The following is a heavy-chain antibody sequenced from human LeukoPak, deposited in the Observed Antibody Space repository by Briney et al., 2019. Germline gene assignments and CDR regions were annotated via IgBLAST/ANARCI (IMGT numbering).Heavy chain of an antibody. D-gene: IGHD6-25*01. CDR3: ARGFSGIAFDF. Sequence: GGSLRLSCAASGFTFSSHWVHWVRQAPGKGLVWVSRINSDGSNTNYADSVKGRFTISRDNAKNTLSLQMSSLRAEDTAIYYCARGFSGIAFDFWGQGTMVTVSS. J-gene: IGHJ3*01. V-gene: IGHV3-74*01. CDR1: GFTFSSHW. CDR2: INSDGSNT.